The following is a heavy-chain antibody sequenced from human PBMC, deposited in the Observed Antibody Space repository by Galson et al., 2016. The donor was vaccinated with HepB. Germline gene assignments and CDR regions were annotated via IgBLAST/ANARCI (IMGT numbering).Heavy chain of an antibody. V-gene: IGHV4-4*02. Sequence: SETLSLTCAVSGVAINTKWWSWVRQPPGKGLEWIGEIDHRGNTNYNPSLKSRVIISVDESKNQFSLKLSSVTAADTAVYYCARVKRWGSGTPIDPWGQGTLVTVSS. CDR1: GVAINTKW. CDR3: ARVKRWGSGTPIDP. CDR2: IDHRGNT. J-gene: IGHJ5*02. D-gene: IGHD3-10*01.